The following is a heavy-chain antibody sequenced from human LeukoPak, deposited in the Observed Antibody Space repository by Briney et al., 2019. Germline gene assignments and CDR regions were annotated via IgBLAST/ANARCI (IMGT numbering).Heavy chain of an antibody. CDR1: GFTVSSNY. J-gene: IGHJ4*02. Sequence: GGSLRLSCAASGFTVSSNYMSWVRQAPGKGLEWVSVIYSGGSTYYADSVKGRFTISRDNSKNTLYLQMNSLRAEDTAVYYCARDPNYDFWSGYIDYWGQGTLVTVSS. V-gene: IGHV3-66*01. D-gene: IGHD3-3*01. CDR3: ARDPNYDFWSGYIDY. CDR2: IYSGGST.